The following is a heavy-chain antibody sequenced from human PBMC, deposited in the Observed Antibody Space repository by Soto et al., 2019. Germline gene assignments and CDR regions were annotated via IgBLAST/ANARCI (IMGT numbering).Heavy chain of an antibody. CDR2: ISWNSGSI. CDR1: GFTFDDYA. D-gene: IGHD6-19*01. Sequence: EVQLVESGGGLVQPGRSLRLSCAASGFTFDDYAMHWVRQAPGKGLEWVSGISWNSGSIGYADSVKGRFTISRDNAKNSLYLQMNSLRAEDTALHYCAKDLYSVAVAGTEVDYWGQGTLVTVSS. CDR3: AKDLYSVAVAGTEVDY. V-gene: IGHV3-9*01. J-gene: IGHJ4*02.